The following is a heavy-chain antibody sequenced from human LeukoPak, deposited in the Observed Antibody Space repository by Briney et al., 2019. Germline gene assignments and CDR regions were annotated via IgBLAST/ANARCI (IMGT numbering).Heavy chain of an antibody. V-gene: IGHV3-74*03. CDR1: GFSLTTYW. Sequence: GGSLRLSSAASGFSLTTYWIHSVCQAPGKGLVWVSRIRPEGTTTAYADSVKGRFTISRDNAKNTLFLQMNSLSAEDTAVYYCASDLAWILFDYWGQGTLVTVSS. CDR2: IRPEGTTT. D-gene: IGHD2-2*03. CDR3: ASDLAWILFDY. J-gene: IGHJ4*02.